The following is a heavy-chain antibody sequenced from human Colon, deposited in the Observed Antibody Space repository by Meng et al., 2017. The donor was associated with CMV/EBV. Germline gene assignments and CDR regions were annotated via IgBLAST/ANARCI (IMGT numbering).Heavy chain of an antibody. D-gene: IGHD6-13*01. CDR1: GGSFSGYY. CDR2: INHSGST. V-gene: IGHV4-34*01. Sequence: GSLRLSCAVYGGSFSGYYWSWIRQPPGKGLEWIGEINHSGSTNYNPSLKSRVTISVDTSKNQFSLKLSSVTAADTAVYYCARASFSAAGTGYYYYGMDVWGQGTTVTVSS. CDR3: ARASFSAAGTGYYYYGMDV. J-gene: IGHJ6*02.